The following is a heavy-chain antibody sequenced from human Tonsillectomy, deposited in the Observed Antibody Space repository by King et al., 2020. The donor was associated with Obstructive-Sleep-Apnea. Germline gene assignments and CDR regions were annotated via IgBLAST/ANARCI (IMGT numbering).Heavy chain of an antibody. CDR2: INQDGSET. Sequence: VQLVESGGGLVQPGGSLRLSCAASGFTFSSYWMSWVRQAPGKGLEWVANINQDGSETHYVDSVKGRFTIYRDIAKNSLYLQVNSLRSDDTAVFYCARAGLHGYSTLPDYWGQGTLVTVSS. CDR3: ARAGLHGYSTLPDY. D-gene: IGHD6-13*01. J-gene: IGHJ4*02. CDR1: GFTFSSYW. V-gene: IGHV3-7*01.